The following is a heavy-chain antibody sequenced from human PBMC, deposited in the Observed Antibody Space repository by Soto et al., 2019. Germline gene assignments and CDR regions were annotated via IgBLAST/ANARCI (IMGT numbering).Heavy chain of an antibody. J-gene: IGHJ4*02. D-gene: IGHD6-19*01. V-gene: IGHV4-34*01. Sequence: QVQLQQWGAGLLKPSETLSLTCAVYGGSFSGYYWSWIRQPPGKGLEWIGEINHSGSTNYNPSLKSRVTISVDTSKNQFSLKLSSVTAADTAVYYCARLNGIAVAGTVIDYWVQGTLVIVSS. CDR2: INHSGST. CDR1: GGSFSGYY. CDR3: ARLNGIAVAGTVIDY.